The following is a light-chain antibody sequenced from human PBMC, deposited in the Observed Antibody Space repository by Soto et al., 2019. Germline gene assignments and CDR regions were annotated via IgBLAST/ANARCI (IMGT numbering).Light chain of an antibody. CDR1: SSDVGSYNR. CDR2: EVS. Sequence: QSALTQPPSESGSPGQSVTISCTGTSSDVGSYNRVSWYQQPPGTAPKLLIFEVSNRPSGVPDRFSGSKSGNTASLTISGLQAEDDADYYCSSYTTSSTYVFGTGTKLTVL. CDR3: SSYTTSSTYV. J-gene: IGLJ1*01. V-gene: IGLV2-18*02.